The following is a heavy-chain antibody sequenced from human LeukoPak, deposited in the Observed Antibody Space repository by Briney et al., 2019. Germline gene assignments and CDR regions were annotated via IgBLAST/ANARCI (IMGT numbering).Heavy chain of an antibody. D-gene: IGHD6-19*01. Sequence: SETLSLTRAVYGGSFSGYYWSWIRQPPGKGLEWIGEINHSGSTNYNPSLKSRVTISVDTSKNQFSLKLSSVTAADTAVYYCARGGGWYRIWRQGTLVTVSS. J-gene: IGHJ4*02. V-gene: IGHV4-34*01. CDR3: ARGGGWYRI. CDR1: GGSFSGYY. CDR2: INHSGST.